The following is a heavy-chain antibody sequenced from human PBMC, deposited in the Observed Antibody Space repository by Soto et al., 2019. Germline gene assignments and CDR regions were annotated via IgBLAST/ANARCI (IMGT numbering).Heavy chain of an antibody. V-gene: IGHV3-23*01. CDR2: IGVTNDST. CDR3: ARVYNNYYYFDF. Sequence: DVQVLEPGGGLVQPGGSLRLSCEDRGLFTFSSYGLNWVRQAPGKGLERVSSIGVTNDSTYYADSVKGRFAISRDNSKNTLYLHMLSLRAEDTAVYYCARVYNNYYYFDFWGQGTQVTVSS. D-gene: IGHD1-20*01. CDR1: GLFTFSSYG. J-gene: IGHJ4*02.